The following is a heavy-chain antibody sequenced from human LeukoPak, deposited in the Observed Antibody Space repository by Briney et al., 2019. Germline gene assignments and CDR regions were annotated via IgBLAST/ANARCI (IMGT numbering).Heavy chain of an antibody. CDR1: GGSVSSGSYF. J-gene: IGHJ4*02. Sequence: SPSETLSLTCTVSGGSVSSGSYFWTWIRQPPGKGLEWIGYIYYSGSTNYNPSLKSRVTISVDTSKNQFSLKLSSVTAADTAVYYCARRWDYWGQGTLVTVSS. D-gene: IGHD5-24*01. CDR2: IYYSGST. CDR3: ARRWDY. V-gene: IGHV4-61*01.